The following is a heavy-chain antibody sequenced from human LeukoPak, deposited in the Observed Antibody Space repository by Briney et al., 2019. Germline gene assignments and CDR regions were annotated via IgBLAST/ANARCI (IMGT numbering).Heavy chain of an antibody. Sequence: PGGSLRLSCAASGFTFSGHNMNWVRQAPGKGLEWISFVSISSGTIYYADSVNGRFRISRDNAKSSLDLEMNSLRAEDTAVYYCARGIAVAPYWGQGTLVTVSS. J-gene: IGHJ4*02. CDR3: ARGIAVAPY. CDR1: GFTFSGHN. V-gene: IGHV3-48*04. CDR2: VSISSGTI. D-gene: IGHD6-19*01.